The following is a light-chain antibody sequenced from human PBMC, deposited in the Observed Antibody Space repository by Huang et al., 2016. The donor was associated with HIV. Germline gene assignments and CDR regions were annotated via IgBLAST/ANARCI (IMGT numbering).Light chain of an antibody. CDR1: QNVNSK. CDR2: GAS. V-gene: IGKV3-15*01. Sequence: EIMVTQSPATLSVSPGERVTLSCRASQNVNSKLAWDQQKPGQAPRLLIYGASTSSTDVPARFSGGGSGTDYVLNISRVQSDDFALYYCQQYNNWPPWMFGQGTKVEVK. J-gene: IGKJ1*01. CDR3: QQYNNWPPWM.